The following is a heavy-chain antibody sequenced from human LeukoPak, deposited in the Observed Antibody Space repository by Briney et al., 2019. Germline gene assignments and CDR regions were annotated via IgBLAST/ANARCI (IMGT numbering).Heavy chain of an antibody. D-gene: IGHD2-2*02. Sequence: PSETLSLTCTVSGGSISSGGYSWSWIRQHPGKGLEWIGYIYYSGSTYYNPSLKSRVTISLDTSKNQFSLKLSSVTAADTAVYYCARAVVVPAAIVSEPFDYWGQGTLVTVSS. V-gene: IGHV4-31*03. CDR3: ARAVVVPAAIVSEPFDY. J-gene: IGHJ4*02. CDR1: GGSISSGGYS. CDR2: IYYSGST.